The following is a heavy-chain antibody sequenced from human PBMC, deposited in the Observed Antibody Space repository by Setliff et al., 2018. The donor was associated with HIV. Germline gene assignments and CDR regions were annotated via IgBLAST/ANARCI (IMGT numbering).Heavy chain of an antibody. V-gene: IGHV4-61*02. J-gene: IGHJ4*02. CDR2: IYSNGRT. CDR3: ARGSYTVRIDY. CDR1: GGSITSGSYY. Sequence: PSETLSLTCTVSGGSITSGSYYWSWIRQPAGKGLEWIGRIYSNGRTTHNPSLKSRVTISRDTSENRFSLRLSYVTAAGTAVYYCARGSYTVRIDYWGQGTRVTVS. D-gene: IGHD3-10*01.